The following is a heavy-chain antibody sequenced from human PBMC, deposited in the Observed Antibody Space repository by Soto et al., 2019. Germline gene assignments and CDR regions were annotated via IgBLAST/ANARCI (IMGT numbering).Heavy chain of an antibody. D-gene: IGHD6-19*01. CDR1: GGSISSYY. J-gene: IGHJ4*02. V-gene: IGHV4-59*01. CDR2: IYYSGST. Sequence: SETLSLTCTVSGGSISSYYWSWIRQPPGKGLEWIGYIYYSGSTNYNPSLKSRVTISVDTSKNQFSLKLSSVTAADTAVYYCARAVAGIFDYWGQGTLVNVSS. CDR3: ARAVAGIFDY.